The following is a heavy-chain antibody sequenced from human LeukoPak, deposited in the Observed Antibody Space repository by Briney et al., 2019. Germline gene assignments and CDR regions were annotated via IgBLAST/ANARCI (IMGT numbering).Heavy chain of an antibody. CDR2: ISSTDAGT. Sequence: GGSLRLSCAASGFSLSSYAMSWVRQAPGKGLEWVSAISSTDAGTYHADSVRGRFTISRDSSKNTLYLQMNSLRAEDAAVYYCAKAPVTSGRGAYCYPFDYWGQGTLVTVSS. J-gene: IGHJ4*02. CDR3: AKAPVTSGRGAYCYPFDY. D-gene: IGHD2-21*01. V-gene: IGHV3-23*01. CDR1: GFSLSSYA.